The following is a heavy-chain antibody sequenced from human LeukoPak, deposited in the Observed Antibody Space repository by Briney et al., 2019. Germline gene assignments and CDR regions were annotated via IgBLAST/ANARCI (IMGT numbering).Heavy chain of an antibody. V-gene: IGHV3-49*03. CDR2: IRSKAYGGAT. Sequence: PGGSLRLPCTASGLTFGDYGMAWIRQAPGKGLEWVGFIRSKAYGGATENAASVKGRFSISRDDSKNIAYLQMNSLKTEDTAMYYCARVLEFHGYYYFYMDVWGNGTTVTVSS. J-gene: IGHJ6*03. CDR3: ARVLEFHGYYYFYMDV. D-gene: IGHD1-1*01. CDR1: GLTFGDYG.